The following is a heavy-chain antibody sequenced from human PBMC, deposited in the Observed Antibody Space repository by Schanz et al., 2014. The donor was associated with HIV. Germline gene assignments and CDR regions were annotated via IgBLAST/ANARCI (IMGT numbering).Heavy chain of an antibody. CDR2: IWFDGSNK. J-gene: IGHJ4*02. CDR1: GFTFSTYV. Sequence: QVQLVESGGGVVQPGRSLRLSCAASGFTFSTYVMHWVRQAPGKGREWVAIIWFDGSNKYYADPVTGRFTISRDNSKNTLHLQMNSLRTEDTAVYYCAKPEYDSRGNSQSHFDSWGQGTLVTVSS. CDR3: AKPEYDSRGNSQSHFDS. V-gene: IGHV3-33*06. D-gene: IGHD3-22*01.